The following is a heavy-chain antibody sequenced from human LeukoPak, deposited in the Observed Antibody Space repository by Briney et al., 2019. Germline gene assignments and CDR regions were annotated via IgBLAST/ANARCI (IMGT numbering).Heavy chain of an antibody. CDR2: IIPILGIA. V-gene: IGHV1-69*04. CDR1: GGTFSSYA. D-gene: IGHD3-22*01. CDR3: ATPKAEYYHDSSGDDAFDI. Sequence: SVKVSCKASGGTFSSYAISWVRQAPGQGLEWMGRIIPILGIANYAQKFQGRVTIIADKSTSTAYMELSSLRSEDTAVYYCATPKAEYYHDSSGDDAFDIWGQGTMVTVSS. J-gene: IGHJ3*02.